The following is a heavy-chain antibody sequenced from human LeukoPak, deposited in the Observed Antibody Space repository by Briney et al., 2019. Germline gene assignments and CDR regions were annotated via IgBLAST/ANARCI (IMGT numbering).Heavy chain of an antibody. CDR2: IFPGDSRT. J-gene: IGHJ5*02. D-gene: IGHD2-2*01. V-gene: IGHV5-51*01. CDR1: GYRFPRYW. Sequence: GGSFQIPAKCMGYRFPRYWIGGGGPMPRERLEWRGVIFPGDSRTRYNPSFQGQVTISVNKSISTAYLQWVSLKASDTAMYYCACRDLTSTWSYPWGQGTLVTVSS. CDR3: ACRDLTSTWSYP.